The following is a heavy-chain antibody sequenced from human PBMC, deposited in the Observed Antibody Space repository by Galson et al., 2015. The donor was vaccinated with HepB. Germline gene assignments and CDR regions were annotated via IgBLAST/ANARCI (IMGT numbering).Heavy chain of an antibody. Sequence: SLRLSCAASGFTFSSYAMSWVRQAPGKGLEWVSAISGSGDSTYYADSVKGRFTISRDNSKNTLYLQMNSLKTEDTAVYYCTRPGSIVVPAAIYPGDYYYYMDVWGKGTTATVSS. V-gene: IGHV3-23*01. CDR2: ISGSGDST. CDR3: TRPGSIVVPAAIYPGDYYYYMDV. J-gene: IGHJ6*03. D-gene: IGHD2-2*02. CDR1: GFTFSSYA.